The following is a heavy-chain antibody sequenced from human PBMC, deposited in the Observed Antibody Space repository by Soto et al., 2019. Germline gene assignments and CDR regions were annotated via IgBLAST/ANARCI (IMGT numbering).Heavy chain of an antibody. J-gene: IGHJ6*02. CDR1: GGTFSSYA. V-gene: IGHV1-69*01. CDR3: ARSQGSSTSLEIYYYYYYGMDV. CDR2: IIPIPGTA. D-gene: IGHD2-2*01. Sequence: QVQLVQSGAEVKKPGSSVKVSCKASGGTFSSYAISWVLQAPGQGLDGMGGIIPIPGTANYAQKFQGRVTITADESTSTAYMELSSLRSEDTAVYYCARSQGSSTSLEIYYYYYYGMDVWGQGTTVTVSS.